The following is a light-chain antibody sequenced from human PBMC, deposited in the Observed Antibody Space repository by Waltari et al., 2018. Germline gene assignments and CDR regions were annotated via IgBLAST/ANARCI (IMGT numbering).Light chain of an antibody. CDR2: KAS. V-gene: IGKV1-5*03. CDR3: QQYNSYST. J-gene: IGKJ1*01. CDR1: QSVSVW. Sequence: DIQMTQSPSTLSASVGDRVTITCRASQSVSVWLDWYQQKPGKAPKLLIYKASNLESGVPSRFSGSVSGTEFTLTISSLQPDDFATYYCQQYNSYSTFGQGTKVEIK.